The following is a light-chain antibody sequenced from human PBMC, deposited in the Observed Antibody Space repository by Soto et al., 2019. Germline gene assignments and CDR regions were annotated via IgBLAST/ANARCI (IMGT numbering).Light chain of an antibody. Sequence: EIVLSQSPGTLSLSQGERATLSCRASQSVSSSYLAWYQQKPGQAPRLLIYSASNRASGIPDRFSGSGSGTDFTLTISRLEPEDFAVYYCQHYDSAPNPFGQGTKVAIK. CDR2: SAS. J-gene: IGKJ1*01. CDR1: QSVSSSY. V-gene: IGKV3-20*01. CDR3: QHYDSAPNP.